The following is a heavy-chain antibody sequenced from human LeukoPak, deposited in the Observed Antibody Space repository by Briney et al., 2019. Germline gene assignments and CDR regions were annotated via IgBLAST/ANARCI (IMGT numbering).Heavy chain of an antibody. Sequence: GGSLRLSCAASGFTSSSYWMHWVRQAPGKGLVWASRISTDGSTTTYADSVKGRFTISRDNAKNTAYLQMNSLRAEDTAVYYCAGGPAYWGQGTLVTVSS. CDR1: GFTSSSYW. D-gene: IGHD1-14*01. CDR3: AGGPAY. CDR2: ISTDGSTT. V-gene: IGHV3-74*01. J-gene: IGHJ4*02.